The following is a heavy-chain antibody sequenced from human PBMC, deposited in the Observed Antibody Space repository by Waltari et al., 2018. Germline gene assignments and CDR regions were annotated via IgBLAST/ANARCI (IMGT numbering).Heavy chain of an antibody. CDR3: ARGRKPQAIDY. J-gene: IGHJ4*02. Sequence: QVQLVPSGAEVQKPGSSVKVSCKASGGTLRSSTTSWVRQAPGQGLEWMGRIIPILGIANYAQKFQGRVTITADKSTSTAYMELSSMRSEDTAVYYCARGRKPQAIDYWGQGTLVTVSS. CDR1: GGTLRSST. V-gene: IGHV1-69*02. CDR2: IIPILGIA.